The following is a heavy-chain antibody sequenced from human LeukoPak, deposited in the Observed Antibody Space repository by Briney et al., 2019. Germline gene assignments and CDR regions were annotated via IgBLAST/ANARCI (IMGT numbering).Heavy chain of an antibody. CDR2: IYYSGTT. V-gene: IGHV4-59*01. Sequence: SETLSLTCTVSGGSISSYYWSWIRRPPGKGLEWIGYIYYSGTTRYNPSLKSRLTISIDTSKNQFSLKLSSVTAADTAVYFCARGGGFTYGRQPFDCWGQGTLVTVSS. J-gene: IGHJ4*02. CDR1: GGSISSYY. D-gene: IGHD5-18*01. CDR3: ARGGGFTYGRQPFDC.